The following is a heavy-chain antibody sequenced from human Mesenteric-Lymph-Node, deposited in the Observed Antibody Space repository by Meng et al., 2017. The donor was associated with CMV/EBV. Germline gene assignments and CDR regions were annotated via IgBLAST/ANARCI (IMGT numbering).Heavy chain of an antibody. V-gene: IGHV4-34*01. Sequence: LSCGVYGGSSIGYFWCWIRQPPGKGLEWIGEISHAGTTNYNPSLKSRVTLSLDMSKNQFSLNLSSVTAADTAVYYCARVSSVSSSSLWGQGTLVTVSS. CDR1: GGSSIGYF. J-gene: IGHJ4*02. D-gene: IGHD6-6*01. CDR2: ISHAGTT. CDR3: ARVSSVSSSSL.